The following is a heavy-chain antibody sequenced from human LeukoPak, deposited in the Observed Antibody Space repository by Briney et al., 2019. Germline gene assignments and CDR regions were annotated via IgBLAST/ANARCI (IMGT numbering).Heavy chain of an antibody. CDR3: ARTNDYSNYGFDY. Sequence: ASVKVSCKASGYTFTGYYMHWLRQAPGQGLEWMGWINPNSGGTNYAQKFQGRVTMTRDTSISTAYMELSRLRSDDTAVYYCARTNDYSNYGFDYWGQGTLVTVSS. J-gene: IGHJ4*02. V-gene: IGHV1-2*02. CDR1: GYTFTGYY. D-gene: IGHD4-11*01. CDR2: INPNSGGT.